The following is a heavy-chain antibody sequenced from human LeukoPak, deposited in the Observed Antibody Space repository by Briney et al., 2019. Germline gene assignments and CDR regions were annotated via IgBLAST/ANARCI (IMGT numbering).Heavy chain of an antibody. D-gene: IGHD3-22*01. CDR2: IYYSGST. J-gene: IGHJ4*02. V-gene: IGHV4-39*01. CDR1: GGSISSSSYY. Sequence: SETLSLTCTVSGGSISSSSYYWGWIRQPPGKGLEWIGSIYYSGSTYYNPSLKSRVTISVDTSKNQFSLKLSSVTAADTAVYYCARSYDSSGHYLDYWGQGTLVTVSS. CDR3: ARSYDSSGHYLDY.